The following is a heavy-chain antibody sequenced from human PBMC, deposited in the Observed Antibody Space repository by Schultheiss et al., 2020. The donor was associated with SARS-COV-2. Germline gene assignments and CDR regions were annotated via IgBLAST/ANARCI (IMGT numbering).Heavy chain of an antibody. CDR3: ARDDFWSGLGTIDY. Sequence: GESLKISCAASGFTFSSYSMNWVRQAPGKGLEWVSYISSSSSTIYYADSVKGRFTISRDNAKNSLYLQMNSLRDEDTAVYYCARDDFWSGLGTIDYWGQGTLVTVSS. J-gene: IGHJ4*02. V-gene: IGHV3-48*02. CDR2: ISSSSSTI. CDR1: GFTFSSYS. D-gene: IGHD3-3*01.